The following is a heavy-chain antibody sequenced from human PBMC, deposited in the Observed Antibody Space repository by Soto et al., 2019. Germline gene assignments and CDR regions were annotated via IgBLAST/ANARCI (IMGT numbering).Heavy chain of an antibody. CDR2: FYPNSSGT. Sequence: ASVKVSCKASGYTFTDYYMHWVRQVPGQGLEWMGWFYPNSSGTSYAQKFQGRVTMTRDTSISTAYMELSGLRSDDTAVYFCASHEALRTNRSPWYLHYWGQGTLVAVSS. CDR1: GYTFTDYY. CDR3: ASHEALRTNRSPWYLHY. V-gene: IGHV1-2*02. D-gene: IGHD6-13*01. J-gene: IGHJ4*02.